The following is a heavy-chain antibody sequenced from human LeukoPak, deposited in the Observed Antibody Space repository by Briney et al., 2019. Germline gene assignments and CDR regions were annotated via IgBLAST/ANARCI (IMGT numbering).Heavy chain of an antibody. D-gene: IGHD1-1*01. CDR2: INTSGST. CDR3: ARAEKQLALDAFDI. V-gene: IGHV4-59*10. CDR1: GGSFSSYY. J-gene: IGHJ3*02. Sequence: PSETLSLTCAVYGGSFSSYYWSWIRQSAGKGLEWIGRINTSGSTNYNPSLKSRVTMSLDTSKNQLSLKLRSVTAADTAVYYCARAEKQLALDAFDIWGQGTMVTVSS.